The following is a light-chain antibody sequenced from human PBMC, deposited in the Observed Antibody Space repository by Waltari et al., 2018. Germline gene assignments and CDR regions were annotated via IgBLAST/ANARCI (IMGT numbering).Light chain of an antibody. V-gene: IGLV2-14*03. CDR1: NTDVGGSNF. J-gene: IGLJ1*01. CDR3: CSYTRSSTYV. CDR2: DT. Sequence: QSALSQPASVSGSPGQSITISCSGTNTDVGGSNFVSWYQQYPDKAPKVIIYDTDRPSGGSHRFSGSKFGNTASLTISGLQAEDEADYYCCSYTRSSTYVFGTGTKVTVL.